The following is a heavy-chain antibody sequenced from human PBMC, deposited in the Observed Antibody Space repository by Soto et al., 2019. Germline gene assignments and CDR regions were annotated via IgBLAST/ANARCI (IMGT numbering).Heavy chain of an antibody. Sequence: SVKVSCKASGGTFSSYAISWVRQAPGQGLEWMGGIIPIFGTANYAQKFQGRVTITADESTSTAYMELSSLRSEDTAVYYCARHYGGNSDSWRRPLHYYYYGMDVWGQGTTVTVS. CDR2: IIPIFGTA. J-gene: IGHJ6*02. CDR1: GGTFSSYA. V-gene: IGHV1-69*13. D-gene: IGHD2-15*01. CDR3: ARHYGGNSDSWRRPLHYYYYGMDV.